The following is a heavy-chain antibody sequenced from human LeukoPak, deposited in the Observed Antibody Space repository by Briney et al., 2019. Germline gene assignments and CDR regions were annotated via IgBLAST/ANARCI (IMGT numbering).Heavy chain of an antibody. J-gene: IGHJ4*03. CDR1: GYTFTGYY. V-gene: IGHV1-2*02. CDR2: INPNSGDT. Sequence: ASVKVSCKASGYTFTGYYLHWVRQAPGQGLECMGWINPNSGDTSIAQKFQGRVTLTRDTSISTAYMELSSLNSEDTATYYCASGADVKSVHYNYRTTYSCYFDYWGQGALVTVSS. CDR3: ASGADVKSVHYNYRTTYSCYFDY. D-gene: IGHD2/OR15-2a*01.